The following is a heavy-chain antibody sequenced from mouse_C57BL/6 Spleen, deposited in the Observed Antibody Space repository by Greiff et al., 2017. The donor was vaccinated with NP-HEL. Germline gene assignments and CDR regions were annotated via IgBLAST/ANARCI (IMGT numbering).Heavy chain of an antibody. V-gene: IGHV3-6*01. Sequence: EVQLVESGPGLVKPSQSLSLTCSVTGYSITSGYYWNWIRQFPGTKLEWMGYISYDGSNNYNPSLKNRISITRDTSKNQFFLKLNSVTTEDTATYYCARGGVWYDYDWFAYWGQGTLVTVSA. CDR3: ARGGVWYDYDWFAY. D-gene: IGHD2-4*01. J-gene: IGHJ3*01. CDR1: GYSITSGYY. CDR2: ISYDGSN.